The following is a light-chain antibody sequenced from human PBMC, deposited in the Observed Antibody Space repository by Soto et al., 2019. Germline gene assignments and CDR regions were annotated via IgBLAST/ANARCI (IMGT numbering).Light chain of an antibody. J-gene: IGKJ1*01. CDR1: QDIGGR. CDR2: AAS. V-gene: IGKV1D-16*01. Sequence: DIHGTQSPSSVSASVGDRITITCRASQDIGGRLAWFQQKPGKAPQYLIQAASILESGVPSRFSGSGSGTEFTLTIRRLQPDDFATYTCQQSNSYSAPFAQGTKVDIK. CDR3: QQSNSYSAP.